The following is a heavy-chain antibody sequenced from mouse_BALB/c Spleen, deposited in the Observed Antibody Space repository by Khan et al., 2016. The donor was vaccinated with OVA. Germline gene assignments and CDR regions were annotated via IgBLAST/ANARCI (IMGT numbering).Heavy chain of an antibody. CDR1: GFSLSRYN. J-gene: IGHJ4*01. CDR2: IWGGGGT. Sequence: QVQLKQSGPGLVAPSQSLSITCTVSGFSLSRYNIHWVRQPPGKGLEWLGMIWGGGGTDYNSTLKSRLSISKDNSKSQVFLKMNSLQTDVTAMYYCARAYYRYDCYYAMDYWGQGTSVTVSS. D-gene: IGHD2-14*01. CDR3: ARAYYRYDCYYAMDY. V-gene: IGHV2-6-4*01.